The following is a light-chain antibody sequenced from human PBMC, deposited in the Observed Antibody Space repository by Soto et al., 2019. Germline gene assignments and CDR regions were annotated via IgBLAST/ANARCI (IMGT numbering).Light chain of an antibody. CDR3: QHYRSLPPMWT. V-gene: IGKV3D-20*01. Sequence: EIVLTQSPAALSLSPGERATLSCGASQSVAGNFLAWYQHKPGLAPRLLIYDASIRANGIPDRFSGGGSGTDFPLPISRLEPEDSAVYYCQHYRSLPPMWTFGLGTKVEI. J-gene: IGKJ1*01. CDR1: QSVAGNF. CDR2: DAS.